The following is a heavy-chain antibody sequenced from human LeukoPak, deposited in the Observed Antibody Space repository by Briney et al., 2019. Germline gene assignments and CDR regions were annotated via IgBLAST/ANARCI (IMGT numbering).Heavy chain of an antibody. D-gene: IGHD3-22*01. V-gene: IGHV3-74*01. CDR2: INSDGSIT. Sequence: GGSLRLSCAASGFSFSSHWMHWVRRAPGKGLVWVSRINSDGSITSNADSVKGRFTISRDNAKNTLFLQMNSLRAEDTAVYYCVRDLWNYYDSSGYYYEDYWGQGTQVTVSS. CDR1: GFSFSSHW. CDR3: VRDLWNYYDSSGYYYEDY. J-gene: IGHJ4*02.